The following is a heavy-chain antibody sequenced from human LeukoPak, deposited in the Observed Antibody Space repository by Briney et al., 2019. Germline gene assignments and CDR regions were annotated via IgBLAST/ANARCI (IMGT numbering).Heavy chain of an antibody. V-gene: IGHV3-30*14. Sequence: GRSLRLSCAASGFTFSSYAMHWVRQAPGKGLEWVAVISYDGSNKYYADSVKGRFTISRDNSKNTRYLQMNSLRAEDTAVYYCARDRTGQQLISRKDYYYMDVWGKGTTVTISS. D-gene: IGHD4-11*01. CDR3: ARDRTGQQLISRKDYYYMDV. CDR1: GFTFSSYA. J-gene: IGHJ6*03. CDR2: ISYDGSNK.